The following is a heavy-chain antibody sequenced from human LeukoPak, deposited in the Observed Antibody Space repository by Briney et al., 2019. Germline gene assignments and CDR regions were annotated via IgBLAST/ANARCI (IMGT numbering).Heavy chain of an antibody. D-gene: IGHD3-9*01. CDR1: GYTLTEVS. CDR3: GIGRKFDWLLCHH. CDR2: FDPEGGET. Sequence: ASVKVSCKISGYTLTEVSMHWVRQAPGKGLEWMGGFDPEGGETVYAQKFQGRVTMTEDPSADTAYMELRSLSSEDTAVYYCGIGRKFDWLLCHHWGQGTLVTVSS. J-gene: IGHJ5*02. V-gene: IGHV1-24*01.